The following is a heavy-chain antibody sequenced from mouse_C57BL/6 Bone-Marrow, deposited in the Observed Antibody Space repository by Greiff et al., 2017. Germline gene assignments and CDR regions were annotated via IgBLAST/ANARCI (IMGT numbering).Heavy chain of an antibody. Sequence: VQLQQSVAELVRPGASVKLSCTASGFNIKNTYMHWVKQRPEQGLEWIGRIDPANGNTKYAPKFQGKATITADTSSNTAYLQLSSLTSEDTAIYYCAGSFATVVATRAMDYWGQGTTVTVSS. CDR1: GFNIKNTY. V-gene: IGHV14-3*01. D-gene: IGHD1-1*01. CDR2: IDPANGNT. J-gene: IGHJ4*01. CDR3: AGSFATVVATRAMDY.